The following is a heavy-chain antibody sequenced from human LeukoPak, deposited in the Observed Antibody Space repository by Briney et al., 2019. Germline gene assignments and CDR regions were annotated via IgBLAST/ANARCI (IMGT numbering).Heavy chain of an antibody. D-gene: IGHD2-2*01. Sequence: GGSLRLSCAASGFTFSGSAMHWVHQASGKGLEWVGGIRSKGSSYVSADAASVRGRFTSDIDDSKMNVHLQMNSLKTEDMAVCYCTSHATREYHLPQDSYYYGMDVWGQGTTVTVSS. CDR1: GFTFSGSA. CDR2: IRSKGSSYVS. J-gene: IGHJ6*02. CDR3: TSHATREYHLPQDSYYYGMDV. V-gene: IGHV3-73*01.